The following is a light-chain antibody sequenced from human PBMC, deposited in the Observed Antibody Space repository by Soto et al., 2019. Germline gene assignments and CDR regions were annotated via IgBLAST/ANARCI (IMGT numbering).Light chain of an antibody. CDR3: CSYAGSSTYV. CDR2: EGS. J-gene: IGLJ1*01. Sequence: QSALTQPASVSGSPGQSITISCTGTSSDVGSYNLVSWYQQHTGKAPKLMIYEGSKRPSGVSNRFSGSKSGNTASLTISGLQADDEADYYCCSYAGSSTYVFGTGTKLTVL. CDR1: SSDVGSYNL. V-gene: IGLV2-23*01.